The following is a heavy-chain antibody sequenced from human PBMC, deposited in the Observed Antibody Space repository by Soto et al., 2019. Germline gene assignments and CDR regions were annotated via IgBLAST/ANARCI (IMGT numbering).Heavy chain of an antibody. CDR3: TASLYYDFWSGSNMDV. D-gene: IGHD3-3*01. J-gene: IGHJ6*03. CDR2: IKSKTDGGKK. Sequence: GGSLRLSCAASGFTFSNAWMSWVRQAPGKGLEWVGRIKSKTDGGKKDYAAPVKGRFTMSRDDSKNTRYLQMNSLKTEDTAVYYCTASLYYDFWSGSNMDVWGKGTTVTVSS. V-gene: IGHV3-15*01. CDR1: GFTFSNAW.